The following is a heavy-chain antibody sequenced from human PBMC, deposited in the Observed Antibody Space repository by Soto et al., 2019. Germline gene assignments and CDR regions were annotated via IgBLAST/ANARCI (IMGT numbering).Heavy chain of an antibody. CDR3: ARVAAVRSDSAGYHGMDV. V-gene: IGHV4-39*01. J-gene: IGHJ6*02. Sequence: SETLSLTCTVSGGSISRSSYYWGWIRQPPGKGLEWIGSIYYSGSTYYNPSLKSRVTISVDTSKNQFSLKLTSVTAADTAVYYCARVAAVRSDSAGYHGMDVWGQGTTVS. CDR1: GGSISRSSYY. D-gene: IGHD3-22*01. CDR2: IYYSGST.